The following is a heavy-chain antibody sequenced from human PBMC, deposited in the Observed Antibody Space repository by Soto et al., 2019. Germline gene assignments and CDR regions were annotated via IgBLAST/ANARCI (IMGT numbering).Heavy chain of an antibody. Sequence: QVQLVQSGAEVKKPGASVNVSCKASGYTFSNYGISWVRQAPGQGLEWMGWISAYNGNTNYAQKLQGRVTMTTVTSTSTVYMEWRSLRSDDTAVYYCARDRLEATQYDRAREAYWGQGSLLIVSS. CDR1: GYTFSNYG. V-gene: IGHV1-18*04. J-gene: IGHJ4*02. D-gene: IGHD3-22*01. CDR3: ARDRLEATQYDRAREAY. CDR2: ISAYNGNT.